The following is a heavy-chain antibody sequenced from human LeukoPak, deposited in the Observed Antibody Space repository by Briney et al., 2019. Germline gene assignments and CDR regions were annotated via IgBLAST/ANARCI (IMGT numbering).Heavy chain of an antibody. Sequence: GGSLRLSCAASGLTFTNYAMTWVRQAPGKGLEWVSGISGSGGSTHYADSVKGRFTISRDNSKNTLYLQMNSLRVEDTALYYCAKGASSGWLLYWFDPWGPGTLVTVSS. V-gene: IGHV3-23*01. CDR1: GLTFTNYA. CDR2: ISGSGGST. D-gene: IGHD6-19*01. J-gene: IGHJ5*02. CDR3: AKGASSGWLLYWFDP.